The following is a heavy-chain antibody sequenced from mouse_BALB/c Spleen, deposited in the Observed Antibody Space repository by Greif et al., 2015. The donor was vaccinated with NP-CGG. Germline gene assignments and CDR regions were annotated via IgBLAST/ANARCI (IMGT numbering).Heavy chain of an antibody. D-gene: IGHD2-2*01. CDR1: GFTFSSFG. Sequence: EVMLVESGGGLVQPGGSRKLSCAASGFTFSSFGMHWVRQAPEKGLEWVAYISSGSSTIYYADTVKGRFTISKDNPKNTLFLQMTSLRSEDTAMYYCARVGATHGYDEGPYWYFDVWGAGTTVTVSS. CDR3: ARVGATHGYDEGPYWYFDV. V-gene: IGHV5-17*02. J-gene: IGHJ1*01. CDR2: ISSGSSTI.